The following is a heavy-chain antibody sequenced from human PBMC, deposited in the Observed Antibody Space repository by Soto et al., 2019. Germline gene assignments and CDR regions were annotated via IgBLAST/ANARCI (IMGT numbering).Heavy chain of an antibody. Sequence: QVQLVQSGAEEKKPGASVKVSCKASGYTFTSYAMHWVRQAPGQRLAWRGWINAGSGNTKYSQKFQGRVTITRDTSASTAYMELISLRSEDTAVYDCAMSIVVVTALDYWGQGTLVTVSS. CDR3: AMSIVVVTALDY. V-gene: IGHV1-3*05. CDR2: INAGSGNT. CDR1: GYTFTSYA. J-gene: IGHJ4*02. D-gene: IGHD2-21*02.